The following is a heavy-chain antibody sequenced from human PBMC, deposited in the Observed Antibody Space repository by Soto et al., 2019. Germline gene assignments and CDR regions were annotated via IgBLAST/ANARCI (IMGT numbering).Heavy chain of an antibody. Sequence: QVQLVQSGAEVKKPGASVKVSCKASGYTFTSYGISWVRQAPGQGLEWMGWISAYNGNTYYVQKLQGRVAMTTATSTSTAYMELRSLRSDDTAVYYCARDTVDYDIIDILTGHTPWGQGTLVTVSS. J-gene: IGHJ5*02. CDR3: ARDTVDYDIIDILTGHTP. CDR2: ISAYNGNT. CDR1: GYTFTSYG. V-gene: IGHV1-18*01. D-gene: IGHD3-9*01.